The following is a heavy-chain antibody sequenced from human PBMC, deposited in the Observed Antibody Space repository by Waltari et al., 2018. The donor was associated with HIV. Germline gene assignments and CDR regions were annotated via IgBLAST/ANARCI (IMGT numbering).Heavy chain of an antibody. CDR2: MSGSGGST. Sequence: EVQLVESGGGLVQPGGSLRLSCTASGFTFTNYAMNWVRQAPGKGLGWVSAMSGSGGSTYYADSVKGRFTISRDNSKNTLYLQMNSLRAEDTVLYYCAKDDSTGSSGYYPFHYWGQGTLITVSS. V-gene: IGHV3-23*04. D-gene: IGHD3-22*01. J-gene: IGHJ4*02. CDR3: AKDDSTGSSGYYPFHY. CDR1: GFTFTNYA.